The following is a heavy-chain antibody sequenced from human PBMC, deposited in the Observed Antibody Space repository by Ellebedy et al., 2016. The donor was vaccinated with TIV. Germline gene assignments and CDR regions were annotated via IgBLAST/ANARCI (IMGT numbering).Heavy chain of an antibody. D-gene: IGHD6-13*01. CDR2: ISNSGHTI. CDR3: ARDARFIDQQHNWFDP. V-gene: IGHV3-11*01. J-gene: IGHJ5*02. Sequence: GGSLRLSCAASGFIFSDYYMSWIRQAPGKGLERVSYISNSGHTIYYADSVKGRFTISRDNAENSLYLQMNSLRPEDMAVYYCARDARFIDQQHNWFDPWGQGTLVTVSS. CDR1: GFIFSDYY.